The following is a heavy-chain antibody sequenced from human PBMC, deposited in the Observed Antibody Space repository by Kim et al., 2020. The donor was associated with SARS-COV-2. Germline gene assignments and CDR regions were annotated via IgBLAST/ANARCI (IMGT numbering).Heavy chain of an antibody. Sequence: SVKVSCKASGGTFSSYAISWVRQAPGQGLEWMGGIIPIFGTANYAQKFQGRVTITADESTSTAYMELSSLRSEDTAVYYCARAVPNGETAAAPLDPWGQGTLVTVSS. CDR3: ARAVPNGETAAAPLDP. J-gene: IGHJ5*02. CDR1: GGTFSSYA. CDR2: IIPIFGTA. D-gene: IGHD6-13*01. V-gene: IGHV1-69*13.